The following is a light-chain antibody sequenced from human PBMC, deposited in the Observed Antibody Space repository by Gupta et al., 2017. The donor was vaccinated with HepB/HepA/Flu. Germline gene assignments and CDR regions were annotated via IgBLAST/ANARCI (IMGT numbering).Light chain of an antibody. CDR2: AAS. J-gene: IGKJ1*01. Sequence: DIQMTQSPPSLSASVGDRVTITCRASQSITTYLNWYQQVPGKAPKVLIYAASTLQSGVPSRFSGGGSGTDFTLTISSLQAEDFGTYYCQQTNTVPLTFGQGTKVEIK. CDR3: QQTNTVPLT. CDR1: QSITTY. V-gene: IGKV1-39*01.